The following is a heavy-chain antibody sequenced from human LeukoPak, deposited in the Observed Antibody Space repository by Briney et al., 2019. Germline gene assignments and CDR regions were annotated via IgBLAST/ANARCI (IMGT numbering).Heavy chain of an antibody. CDR2: SRNKGNSYTT. CDR1: GFTFSDHY. Sequence: GGSLRLSCGASGFTFSDHYMDWVRQAPGKGLEWVGRSRNKGNSYTTQYAASVKGRFTISRDDSKNSLYLEMNSLKTEDTAVYYCVRSIPSWPIYDYWGQGTLVTVSS. J-gene: IGHJ4*02. CDR3: VRSIPSWPIYDY. D-gene: IGHD2-2*02. V-gene: IGHV3-72*01.